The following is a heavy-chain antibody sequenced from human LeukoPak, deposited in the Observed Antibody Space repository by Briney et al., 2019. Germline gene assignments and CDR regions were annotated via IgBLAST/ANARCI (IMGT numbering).Heavy chain of an antibody. CDR1: GFTFSSYW. J-gene: IGHJ3*02. D-gene: IGHD3-22*01. CDR3: AREPPLITMMSGAFDI. Sequence: GGSLRLSCAASGFTFSSYWMSWVRQAPGKGLEWVANIKQDGSEKYYVDSVKGRFTISRDNAKNSLYLQMNSLRAEDTAVYYCAREPPLITMMSGAFDIWGQGTMVTVSS. CDR2: IKQDGSEK. V-gene: IGHV3-7*01.